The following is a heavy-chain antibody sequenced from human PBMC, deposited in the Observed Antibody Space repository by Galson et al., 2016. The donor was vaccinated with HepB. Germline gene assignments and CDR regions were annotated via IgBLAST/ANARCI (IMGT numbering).Heavy chain of an antibody. CDR1: GGSVDNYY. V-gene: IGHV4-59*02. CDR2: IYSTGST. CDR3: ATLPKTGAYFDP. D-gene: IGHD2-15*01. Sequence: ETLSLTCTVSGGSVDNYYWSWIRQPPGKELQYIGRIYSTGSTEYNPSLKGRLTISVDTSKTQFSLKLTSMTAADTAVYYCATLPKTGAYFDPWGQGTLVTVSS. J-gene: IGHJ5*02.